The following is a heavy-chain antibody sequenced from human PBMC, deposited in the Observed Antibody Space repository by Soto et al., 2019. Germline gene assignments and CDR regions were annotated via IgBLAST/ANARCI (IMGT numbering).Heavy chain of an antibody. CDR2: IIPIFGTA. V-gene: IGHV1-69*13. CDR3: ARDGGRHSGGIDY. CDR1: GGTFSSYS. D-gene: IGHD1-26*01. J-gene: IGHJ4*02. Sequence: SVNVSCRASGGTFSSYSINWVRQAPGQGLEWMGEIIPIFGTANYAQKFQGRVTITADESTSTAYMELSSLRSEDTAVYYCARDGGRHSGGIDYWGQGTLVTVSS.